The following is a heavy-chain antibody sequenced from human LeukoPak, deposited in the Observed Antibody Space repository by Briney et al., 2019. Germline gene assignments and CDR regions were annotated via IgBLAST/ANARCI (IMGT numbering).Heavy chain of an antibody. D-gene: IGHD2-21*02. CDR3: ARGPREVVTATFDY. J-gene: IGHJ4*02. CDR2: INHSGSP. CDR1: GGSFSGYY. Sequence: NPSDTLSLTCAVYGGSFSGYYWSWIRQPPGKGLEWIGEINHSGSPNYHPSLKSRVTISVDTSKNQFSLKLSSVTAADTAVYYCARGPREVVTATFDYWGQGTLVTVSS. V-gene: IGHV4-34*01.